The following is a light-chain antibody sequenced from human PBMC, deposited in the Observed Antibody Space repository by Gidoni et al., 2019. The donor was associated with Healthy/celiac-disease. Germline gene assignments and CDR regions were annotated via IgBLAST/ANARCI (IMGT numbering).Light chain of an antibody. CDR1: QSVSSN. CDR3: QQYNNWPPIT. J-gene: IGKJ5*01. Sequence: EIVMTQSQATLSVSPGERATLSCSASQSVSSNLAWYQQKPGQAHRLLIYGASTRATGIPARFSGSGSGTEFTLTISSLQSEDFAVYYCQQYNNWPPITFGQGTRLEIK. V-gene: IGKV3D-15*01. CDR2: GAS.